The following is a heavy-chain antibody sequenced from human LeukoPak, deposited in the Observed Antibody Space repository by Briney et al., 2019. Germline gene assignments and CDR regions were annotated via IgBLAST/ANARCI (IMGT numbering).Heavy chain of an antibody. CDR3: ARQGYDILTGYIDAFDI. D-gene: IGHD3-9*01. CDR2: ISYSGST. J-gene: IGHJ3*02. Sequence: SQTLSLTCTVSGGSINSGGYYWSWIRQPPGKGLEWIGYISYSGSTNYNPSLKSRVTISIDTSKNQFSLKLRSVTAADTAIYYCARQGYDILTGYIDAFDIWGQGTMVTVSS. CDR1: GGSINSGGYY. V-gene: IGHV4-61*08.